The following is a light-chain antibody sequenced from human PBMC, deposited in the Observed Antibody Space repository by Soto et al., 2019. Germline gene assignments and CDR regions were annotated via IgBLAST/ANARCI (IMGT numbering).Light chain of an antibody. CDR2: GTS. Sequence: ETVLTQSPGTLSFSAGERATLSCRAIQSVSSSSLAWYQQRPGQAPRLLIYGTSSRATGIPDRFSGSGSGTDFTLTISRLEPEDFAVYFCQRYGSSPLITFGQGTRLEI. CDR1: QSVSSSS. CDR3: QRYGSSPLIT. J-gene: IGKJ5*01. V-gene: IGKV3-20*01.